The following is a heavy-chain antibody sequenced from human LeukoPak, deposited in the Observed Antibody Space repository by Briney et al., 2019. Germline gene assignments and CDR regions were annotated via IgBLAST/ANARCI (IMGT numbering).Heavy chain of an antibody. CDR1: GGSISSSSYY. CDR3: ARGRLERRGWFDP. V-gene: IGHV4-39*01. D-gene: IGHD1-1*01. CDR2: IYYSGST. J-gene: IGHJ5*02. Sequence: PSETLSLTCTVSGGSISSSSYYWGWIRQPPGKGLEWIGSIYYSGSTYYNPSLKSRVTISVDTSKNQFSLKLSSVTAADTAVYYCARGRLERRGWFDPWGQGTLVTVSS.